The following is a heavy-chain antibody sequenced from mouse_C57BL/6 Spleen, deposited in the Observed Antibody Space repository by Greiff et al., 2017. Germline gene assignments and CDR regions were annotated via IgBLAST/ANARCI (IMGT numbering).Heavy chain of an antibody. CDR3: ARAKGSYDYDERGYYFGY. J-gene: IGHJ2*01. D-gene: IGHD2-4*01. CDR2: IYPGSCNT. V-gene: IGHV1-76*01. Sequence: QVQLKESGAELVRPGASVKLSCQASGYTFTDYYINWVKQRPGQGLEWIARIYPGSCNTYYNEKFKGKATLTAEKSSSTAYMQLSSLTSEDSAVYFWARAKGSYDYDERGYYFGYWGQGTTLTVSS. CDR1: GYTFTDYY.